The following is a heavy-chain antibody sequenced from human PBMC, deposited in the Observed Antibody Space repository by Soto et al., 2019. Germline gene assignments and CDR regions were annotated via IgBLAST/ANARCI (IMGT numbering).Heavy chain of an antibody. V-gene: IGHV3-30-3*02. CDR1: GFTCSSYA. J-gene: IGHJ4*02. D-gene: IGHD6-13*01. CDR3: AKLIAAAGVFDY. CDR2: ISYDGSNK. Sequence: GSLRLSGAASGFTCSSYAMHWVRQAPGKGLEWVAVISYDGSNKYYADSVKGRFTISRDNSKNTLYLQMNSLRAEDTAVYYCAKLIAAAGVFDYWGQGTLVTVSS.